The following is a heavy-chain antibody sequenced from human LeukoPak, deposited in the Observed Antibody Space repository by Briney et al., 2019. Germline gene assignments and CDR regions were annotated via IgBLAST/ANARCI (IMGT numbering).Heavy chain of an antibody. Sequence: GGSLRLSCAASGFTFSSYSMNWVRQAPGKGLEWVSSITGTSSYIYYADSVRGRFTISRDNAKSSLYLQMSSLTVEDTAVYYCARDLSGSYYNGHYWGQGTLVTVSS. D-gene: IGHD3-10*01. J-gene: IGHJ4*02. CDR3: ARDLSGSYYNGHY. CDR1: GFTFSSYS. CDR2: ITGTSSYI. V-gene: IGHV3-21*01.